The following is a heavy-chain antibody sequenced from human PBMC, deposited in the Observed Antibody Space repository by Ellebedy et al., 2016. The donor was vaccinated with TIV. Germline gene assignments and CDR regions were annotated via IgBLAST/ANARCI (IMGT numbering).Heavy chain of an antibody. V-gene: IGHV1-2*02. D-gene: IGHD1-26*01. Sequence: ASVKVSCKASGYTFTGYYMHWVRQAPGQGLEWMGWINPNSGGTNYAQKFQGRVTMTRDTSISTAYMELSRLRSDDTAVYYCASARALVGAKGAFDYWGQGTLVTVSS. CDR3: ASARALVGAKGAFDY. J-gene: IGHJ4*02. CDR1: GYTFTGYY. CDR2: INPNSGGT.